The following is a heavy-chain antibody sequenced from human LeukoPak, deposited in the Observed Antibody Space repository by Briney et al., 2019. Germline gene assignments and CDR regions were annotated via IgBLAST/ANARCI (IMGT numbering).Heavy chain of an antibody. CDR1: GFTFSSYW. CDR2: INSDGSST. Sequence: PGGPLRLSCAASGFTFSSYWMHWVRQAPGKGLVWASRINSDGSSTSYADSVKGRFTISRDNAKNTLYLQMNSLRAEDTAVYYCARAGSGWYIDGMDVWGQGTTVTVSS. V-gene: IGHV3-74*01. D-gene: IGHD6-19*01. J-gene: IGHJ6*02. CDR3: ARAGSGWYIDGMDV.